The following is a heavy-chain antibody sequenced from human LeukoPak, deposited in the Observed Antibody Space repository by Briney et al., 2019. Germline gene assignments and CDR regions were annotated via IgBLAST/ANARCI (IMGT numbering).Heavy chain of an antibody. D-gene: IGHD3-22*01. CDR2: IYSGGST. CDR1: GFTVSSNY. CDR3: ARADYYDSSGYYHYGMDV. V-gene: IGHV3-53*01. Sequence: GGSLRLSCAASGFTVSSNYMSWVRQAPGKGLEWVSVIYSGGSTYYADSVKGRFTISRDNSKNTLYLQMNSLRAEDTAVYYCARADYYDSSGYYHYGMDVWGQGTTVTVSS. J-gene: IGHJ6*02.